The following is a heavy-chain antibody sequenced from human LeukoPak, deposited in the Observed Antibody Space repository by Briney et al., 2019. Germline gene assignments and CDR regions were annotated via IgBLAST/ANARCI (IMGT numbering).Heavy chain of an antibody. CDR3: ARVVVVPAAKYYFDY. CDR1: GGSFSGYY. V-gene: IGHV4-34*01. J-gene: IGHJ4*02. D-gene: IGHD2-2*01. Sequence: PSETLSLTCAVYGGSFSGYYWSWIRQPPGKGLEWIGEINHSGSTNYNPSLKSRVTISVDTSKNQFSLKLSSVAAADTAVYYCARVVVVPAAKYYFDYWGQGALVTVSS. CDR2: INHSGST.